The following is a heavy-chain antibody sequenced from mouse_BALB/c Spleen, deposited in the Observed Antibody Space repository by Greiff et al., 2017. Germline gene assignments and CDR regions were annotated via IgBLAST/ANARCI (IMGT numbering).Heavy chain of an antibody. J-gene: IGHJ4*01. CDR2: IDPYNGGT. CDR1: GYSFTGYN. Sequence: EVKLVESGPELGKPGASVKISCKASGYSFTGYNMYWVKQSHRKSLEWIGYIDPYNGGTSYNQKSKGKATLTVDKSSSTAYMHLNSLTSEDSSIYYCARYSYGYDAMDYWGQGTSVTVSS. V-gene: IGHV1S135*01. CDR3: ARYSYGYDAMDY. D-gene: IGHD1-2*01.